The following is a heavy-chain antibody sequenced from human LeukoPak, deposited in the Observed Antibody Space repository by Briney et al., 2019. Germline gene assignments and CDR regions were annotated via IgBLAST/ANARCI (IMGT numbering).Heavy chain of an antibody. J-gene: IGHJ5*02. CDR3: ARGYYDFWSGMNWFDP. Sequence: SETLSLTCTVSGGSISSYYWSWIRQPPGRGLEWIGYIYYSGSTNYNPSLKSRVTISVDTSKNQFSLKLSSVTAAGTAVYYCARGYYDFWSGMNWFDPWGQGTLVTVSS. V-gene: IGHV4-59*01. CDR1: GGSISSYY. D-gene: IGHD3-3*01. CDR2: IYYSGST.